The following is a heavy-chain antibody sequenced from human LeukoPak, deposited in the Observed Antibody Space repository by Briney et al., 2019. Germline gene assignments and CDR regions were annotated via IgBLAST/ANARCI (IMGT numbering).Heavy chain of an antibody. Sequence: GASVKVSCKASGYTFTSYHMHWVRQAPGQGLEIMGIINPSGGSTTYAQKFQGRVTMARDTSTSTVYMELSSLRSEDTAVYYCAREEGQTYGSGSDYYYGMDVWGQGTTVTVSS. J-gene: IGHJ6*02. CDR3: AREEGQTYGSGSDYYYGMDV. CDR1: GYTFTSYH. V-gene: IGHV1-46*01. CDR2: INPSGGST. D-gene: IGHD3-10*01.